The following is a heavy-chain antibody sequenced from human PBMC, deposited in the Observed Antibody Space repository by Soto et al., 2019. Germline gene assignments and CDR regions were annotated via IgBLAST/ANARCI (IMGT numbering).Heavy chain of an antibody. CDR1: GGSVRSGSYD. V-gene: IGHV4-61*01. Sequence: SETLSLTCSVSGGSVRSGSYDWSWIRQPPGNGLEWIGYIYYSGSTNYNPSLKSRVTISVDTSKNQFSLKLSSVTAADTAVYYCARLRNGDVWGKGTTVTVAS. D-gene: IGHD1-1*01. CDR2: IYYSGST. CDR3: ARLRNGDV. J-gene: IGHJ6*04.